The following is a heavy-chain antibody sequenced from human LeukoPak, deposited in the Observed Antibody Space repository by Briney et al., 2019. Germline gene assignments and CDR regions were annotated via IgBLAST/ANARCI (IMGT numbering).Heavy chain of an antibody. CDR2: IHYSGST. J-gene: IGHJ4*02. D-gene: IGHD5-12*01. Sequence: SQTLSLTCTVSGGSISIYYWSWIRQSPGEGLEWIGYIHYSGSTDYNPSLRSRVSISVDTSKNQLFLTLTSATAAVTAVYYCAREYSGFDYWGQGILVTVSS. CDR3: AREYSGFDY. CDR1: GGSISIYY. V-gene: IGHV4-59*01.